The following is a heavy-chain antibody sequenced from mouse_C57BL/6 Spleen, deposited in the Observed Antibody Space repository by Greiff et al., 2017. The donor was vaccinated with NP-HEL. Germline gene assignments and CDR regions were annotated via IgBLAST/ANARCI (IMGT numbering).Heavy chain of an antibody. Sequence: QVHVKQSGAELVKPGASVKLSCKASGYTFTEYTIHWVKQRSGQGLEWIGWFYPGSGSIKYNEKFKDKATLTADKSSSTVYMELSRLTSEDSAVYFCARHEGHYDYDYAMDYWGQGTSVTVSS. J-gene: IGHJ4*01. D-gene: IGHD2-4*01. CDR2: FYPGSGSI. V-gene: IGHV1-62-2*01. CDR3: ARHEGHYDYDYAMDY. CDR1: GYTFTEYT.